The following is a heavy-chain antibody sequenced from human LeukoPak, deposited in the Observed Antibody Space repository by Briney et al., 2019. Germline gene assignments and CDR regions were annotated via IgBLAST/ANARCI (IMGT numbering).Heavy chain of an antibody. CDR3: ARNGKFDNWFDP. J-gene: IGHJ5*02. Sequence: ASVMVSCKGSNYRFTDFYIHWGRQAPGQGLEWMGWVNTYSGATNYAQKFQDRVTMTTDTSINTAFLDLSRLTPDDTAIYYCARNGKFDNWFDPWGPGTLVAVSS. CDR2: VNTYSGAT. V-gene: IGHV1-2*02. D-gene: IGHD1-26*01. CDR1: NYRFTDFY.